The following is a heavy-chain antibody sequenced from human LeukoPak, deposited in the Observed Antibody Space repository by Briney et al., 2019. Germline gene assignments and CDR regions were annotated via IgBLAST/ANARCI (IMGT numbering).Heavy chain of an antibody. CDR3: VSLPRTTVTTSGDY. D-gene: IGHD4-17*01. V-gene: IGHV3-64D*06. CDR2: ISGSGGAT. J-gene: IGHJ4*02. CDR1: GFTFSSYA. Sequence: GGSLILSCSASGFTFSSYAMHWVRQAPGKGLEYVPAISGSGGATYYADSVKGRFTISRDNSKNTLYLQMSSLRPEDTAVYYCVSLPRTTVTTSGDYWGQGTLVTVSS.